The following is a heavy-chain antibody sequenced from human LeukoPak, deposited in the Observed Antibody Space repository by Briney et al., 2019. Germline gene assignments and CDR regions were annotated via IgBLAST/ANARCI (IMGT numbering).Heavy chain of an antibody. CDR2: IRYDGSNK. CDR3: ANAPRTTVRDDAFDI. D-gene: IGHD1-14*01. Sequence: PGGSLRLSCAASGFTFSSYGMHWVRQAPGKGLEWVAFIRYDGSNKYYADSVKGQFTISRDSSKNTLYLQMNSLRAEDTAVYYCANAPRTTVRDDAFDIWGQGTMVTVSS. V-gene: IGHV3-30*02. CDR1: GFTFSSYG. J-gene: IGHJ3*02.